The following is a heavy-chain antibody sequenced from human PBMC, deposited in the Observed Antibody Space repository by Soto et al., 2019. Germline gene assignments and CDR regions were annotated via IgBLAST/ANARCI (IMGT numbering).Heavy chain of an antibody. CDR3: ARDTYHYDILTRYYPY. Sequence: QVQLVESGGGVVEPGRSLRLSCAASGFTFSSYGMHWVRQARGKGLEWVAGIWYDGSNKYYADSVKGRLTIPRDNSKNTMYVQMIRLADEETAGYYCARDTYHYDILTRYYPYWGQGNLVTVSS. CDR2: IWYDGSNK. J-gene: IGHJ4*02. V-gene: IGHV3-33*08. D-gene: IGHD3-9*01. CDR1: GFTFSSYG.